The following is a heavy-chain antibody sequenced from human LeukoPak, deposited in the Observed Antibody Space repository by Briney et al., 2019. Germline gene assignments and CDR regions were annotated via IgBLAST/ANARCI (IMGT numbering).Heavy chain of an antibody. CDR3: ARNPDTVTTFYYYYGMDV. CDR2: IIPIFSTA. Sequence: ASVTVSCKASGGTFSSYAISWVRQAPGQGLEWMGGIIPIFSTANYAQKFQGRVTITADESTSTAYMELSSLRSEDTAVYYCARNPDTVTTFYYYYGMDVWGQGTTVTVSS. V-gene: IGHV1-69*01. D-gene: IGHD4-17*01. J-gene: IGHJ6*02. CDR1: GGTFSSYA.